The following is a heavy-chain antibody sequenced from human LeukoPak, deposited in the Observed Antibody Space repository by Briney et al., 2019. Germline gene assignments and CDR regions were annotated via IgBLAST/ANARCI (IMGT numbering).Heavy chain of an antibody. CDR3: ARDVADFWSGYYLPFDY. CDR1: GFTFSSYS. CDR2: ISSSSSYI. J-gene: IGHJ4*02. Sequence: GGSLRLSCAASGFTFSSYSMNWVRQAPGKGLEWVSSISSSSSYIYYADSVKSRFTISRDNAKNSLYLQMNSLRAEDTAVYYCARDVADFWSGYYLPFDYWGQGTLVTVSS. D-gene: IGHD3-3*01. V-gene: IGHV3-21*01.